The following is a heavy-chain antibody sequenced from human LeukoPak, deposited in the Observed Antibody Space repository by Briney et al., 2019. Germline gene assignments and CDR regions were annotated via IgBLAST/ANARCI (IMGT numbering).Heavy chain of an antibody. CDR3: ARGLRYDYFDN. J-gene: IGHJ4*02. CDR1: GFTFSNYE. D-gene: IGHD4-17*01. Sequence: GGSLRLSCAASGFTFSNYEMNWVRQAPGKGLEWVSYISTSGSTTYYADSVKGRFTISRDNAKNSLYLQMNSLRAEDTAVYYCARGLRYDYFDNWGQGTLVTVSS. V-gene: IGHV3-48*03. CDR2: ISTSGSTT.